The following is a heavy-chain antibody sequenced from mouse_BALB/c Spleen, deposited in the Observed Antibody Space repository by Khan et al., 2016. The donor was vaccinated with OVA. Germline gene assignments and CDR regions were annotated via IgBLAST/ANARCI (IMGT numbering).Heavy chain of an antibody. V-gene: IGHV3-2*02. CDR3: ARGNYYGDTFDY. CDR1: GYSITSNYA. Sequence: VQLKESGPGLVKPSQSLSLTCTVTGYSITSNYAWNWIRQFPGNKLEWMGYISYSDSTSYNPSPKSRLSLTRDTSKNQFFLQLNSVTTEDTATYDCARGNYYGDTFDYWGQGTSVTVSS. CDR2: ISYSDST. D-gene: IGHD1-1*01. J-gene: IGHJ4*01.